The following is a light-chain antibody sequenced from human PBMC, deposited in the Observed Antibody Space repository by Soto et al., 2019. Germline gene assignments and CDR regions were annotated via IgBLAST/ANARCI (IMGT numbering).Light chain of an antibody. J-gene: IGKJ2*01. CDR3: QQYNNWPPYT. CDR1: QSVSSN. V-gene: IGKV3-15*01. CDR2: GAS. Sequence: EIVMTQSAASLSVSPGERATLSCRASQSVSSNLAWYQQKPGQAPRLLIYGASTRATGIPARFSGSGSGTEFTLTNSSLQSKDFAVYYCQQYNNWPPYTFGQGTKLEIK.